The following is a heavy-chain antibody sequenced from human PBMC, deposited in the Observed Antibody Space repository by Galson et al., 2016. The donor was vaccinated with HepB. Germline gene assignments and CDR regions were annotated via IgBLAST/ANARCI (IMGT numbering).Heavy chain of an antibody. Sequence: TLSLTCTVSGDSISSDFYYWSWIRQPAGKGLEWIGRIFTGGNTNYNPSLKSRVTISVDRSKNQFSLKLSSVTAADTAVYYCARDPGITMISHWGQGTLVTVSS. D-gene: IGHD3-22*01. CDR1: GDSISSDFYY. V-gene: IGHV4-61*02. CDR2: IFTGGNT. CDR3: ARDPGITMISH. J-gene: IGHJ4*02.